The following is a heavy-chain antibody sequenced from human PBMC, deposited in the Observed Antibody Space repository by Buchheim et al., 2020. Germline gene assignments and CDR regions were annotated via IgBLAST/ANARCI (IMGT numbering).Heavy chain of an antibody. V-gene: IGHV1-18*01. J-gene: IGHJ6*02. CDR1: GYSLTHYG. D-gene: IGHD6-6*01. CDR3: ARDTMAARPGDGYYSFTIDV. Sequence: QVQLVQSGAEVKKPGASVKVSCQASGYSLTHYGITWVRQAPGQGLEWMGWISAYNGNTNYAQRLQGRITMTTDTSTRTAYMELRSLRSDDTAVYFCARDTMAARPGDGYYSFTIDVWGQGTT. CDR2: ISAYNGNT.